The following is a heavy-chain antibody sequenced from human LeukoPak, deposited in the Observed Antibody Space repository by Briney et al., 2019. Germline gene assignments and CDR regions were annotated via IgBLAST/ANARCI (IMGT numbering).Heavy chain of an antibody. D-gene: IGHD1-1*01. Sequence: GGSLRLSCAASGFIFDTYRMNWVRQAPGKGLEWVSSISASGSYIYYADSLKGRFTMSRDNTKNSLYLQMNSLRAEDTAVYYCARDSPGTTASDYWGQGTLATVSS. CDR3: ARDSPGTTASDY. V-gene: IGHV3-21*01. J-gene: IGHJ4*02. CDR1: GFIFDTYR. CDR2: ISASGSYI.